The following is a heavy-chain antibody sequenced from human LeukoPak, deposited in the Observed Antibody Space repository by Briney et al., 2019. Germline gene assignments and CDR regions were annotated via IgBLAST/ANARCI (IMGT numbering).Heavy chain of an antibody. CDR1: GGSISSGGYY. CDR3: ASGRRDGYNYRFDP. D-gene: IGHD5-24*01. J-gene: IGHJ5*02. V-gene: IGHV4-31*03. Sequence: SQTLSLTCTVSGGSISSGGYYWGWIRQHPGKDLEWIGYIYYSGSTYYNPSLKSRVTISVDTSKNQFSLKLSSVTAADTAVYYCASGRRDGYNYRFDPWGQGTLVTVSS. CDR2: IYYSGST.